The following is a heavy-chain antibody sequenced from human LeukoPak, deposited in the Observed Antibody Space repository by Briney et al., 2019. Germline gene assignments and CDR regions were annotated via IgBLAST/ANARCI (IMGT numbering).Heavy chain of an antibody. CDR1: GYTFTAYY. D-gene: IGHD1-26*01. V-gene: IGHV1-2*02. J-gene: IGHJ4*02. CDR3: ARGVWDSHFDY. CDR2: INPKSGGT. Sequence: ASVKVSCKASGYTFTAYYMHWVRQAPGQGLEWMGWINPKSGGTNYAQKFQDRVTMTRDTSISTAYMELSRLRSDDTAVYYCARGVWDSHFDYWGQGTLVPVSS.